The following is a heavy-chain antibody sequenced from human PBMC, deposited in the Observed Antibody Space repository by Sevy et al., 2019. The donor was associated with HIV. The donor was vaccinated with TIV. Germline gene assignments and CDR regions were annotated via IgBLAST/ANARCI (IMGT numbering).Heavy chain of an antibody. J-gene: IGHJ4*02. D-gene: IGHD1-26*01. Sequence: GGSLRLSCAASGFTFSSYSMNWFRRAPGKGLEGVSSISSISSYIYYADSVKGRFTISRDNAKNSLCLQMNSLRAEDTAVYYCARDLLRWELTITPYFFDYWGQGTMVTVSS. V-gene: IGHV3-21*04. CDR3: ARDLLRWELTITPYFFDY. CDR2: ISSISSYI. CDR1: GFTFSSYS.